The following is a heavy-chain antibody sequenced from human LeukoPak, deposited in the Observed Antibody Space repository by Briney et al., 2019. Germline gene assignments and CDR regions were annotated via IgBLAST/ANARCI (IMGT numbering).Heavy chain of an antibody. J-gene: IGHJ3*02. CDR2: IYYSGSI. V-gene: IGHV4-39*07. Sequence: SETLSLTCTVSGGSISSSSYYWGWIRQPPGKGLEWIGSIYYSGSIYYNPSLKSRVTISVDTSKNQFSLKLSSVTAADTAVYYCARVSGIAVAGTTPGAFDIWGQGTMVTVSS. D-gene: IGHD6-19*01. CDR1: GGSISSSSYY. CDR3: ARVSGIAVAGTTPGAFDI.